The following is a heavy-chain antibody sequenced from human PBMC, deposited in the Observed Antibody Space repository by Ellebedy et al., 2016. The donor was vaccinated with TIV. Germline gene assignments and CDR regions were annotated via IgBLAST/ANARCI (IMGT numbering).Heavy chain of an antibody. D-gene: IGHD4-17*01. CDR2: IYYSGST. J-gene: IGHJ4*02. Sequence: SETLSLTCTVSGGSISNYYWSWIRQPPGKGLEWIGYIYYSGSTNYNPSLKSRVTISVDTSKNQFSLKLTSVTAADTAVYYCARYVTNGLYFDCWGQGTLVTVSS. CDR1: GGSISNYY. V-gene: IGHV4-59*12. CDR3: ARYVTNGLYFDC.